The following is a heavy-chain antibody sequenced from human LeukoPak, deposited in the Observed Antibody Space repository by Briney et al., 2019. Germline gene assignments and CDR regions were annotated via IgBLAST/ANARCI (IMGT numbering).Heavy chain of an antibody. CDR1: GYTFTSYD. D-gene: IGHD6-13*01. J-gene: IGHJ6*03. CDR3: ARVEAAAGEEAIYYYYYYMDV. CDR2: MNPNSGNT. Sequence: ASVKVSYKASGYTFTSYDINWVRQATGQGLEWMGWMNPNSGNTGYAQKFQGRVTMTRNTSISTAYMELSSLRSEDTTVYYCARVEAAAGEEAIYYYYYYMDVWGKGTTVTVSS. V-gene: IGHV1-8*01.